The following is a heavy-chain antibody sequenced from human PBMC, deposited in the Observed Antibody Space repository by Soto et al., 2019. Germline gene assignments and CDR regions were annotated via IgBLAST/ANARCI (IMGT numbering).Heavy chain of an antibody. CDR1: GFTFSSYS. D-gene: IGHD6-19*01. J-gene: IGHJ4*02. CDR3: ARDCSGSGWHARLFDL. Sequence: PGGSLRLSCAASGFTFSSYSMNWVRQAPGKGLEWVSSISSSSSYIYYADSVKGRFTISRDNAKNSLYLQMNSLRAEDTAVYYCARDCSGSGWHARLFDLWGQGTLDTVSS. CDR2: ISSSSSYI. V-gene: IGHV3-21*01.